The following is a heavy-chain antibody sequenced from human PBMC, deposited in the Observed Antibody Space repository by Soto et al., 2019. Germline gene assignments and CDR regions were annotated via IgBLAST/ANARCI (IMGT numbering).Heavy chain of an antibody. CDR3: ARAGYSGYDPNWFDP. J-gene: IGHJ5*02. V-gene: IGHV1-2*04. Sequence: ASVKVSCKASGYTFTGYYMHWVRQAPGQGLEWMGWINPNSGGTNYAQKFQGWVTMTRDTSISTAYMELSRLRSDDTAVYYCARAGYSGYDPNWFDPWGQGTLVTVPS. CDR1: GYTFTGYY. CDR2: INPNSGGT. D-gene: IGHD5-12*01.